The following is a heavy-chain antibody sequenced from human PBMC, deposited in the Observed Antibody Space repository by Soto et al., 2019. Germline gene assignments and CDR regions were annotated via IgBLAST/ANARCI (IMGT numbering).Heavy chain of an antibody. CDR3: ASGIQLWLRRINNGYSG. J-gene: IGHJ4*02. Sequence: ASVKVSCKAPGGTFSTYAISWVRQAPGQGLEWMGGIIPMFGTANYAQRFQDRVTITADESTNTVYMGLSSLRSEDTAVYFCASGIQLWLRRINNGYSGWGQGTLVTVSS. CDR1: GGTFSTYA. D-gene: IGHD5-18*01. V-gene: IGHV1-69*13. CDR2: IIPMFGTA.